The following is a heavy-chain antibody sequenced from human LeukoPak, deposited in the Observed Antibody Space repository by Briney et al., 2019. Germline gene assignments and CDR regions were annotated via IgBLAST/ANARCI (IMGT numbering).Heavy chain of an antibody. CDR2: IYSGGST. CDR3: ARERGYSSRTFDY. Sequence: PGGSLRLSCEASGFTVSSSYMSWVRQAPGKGLEWVSVIYSGGSTYYADSVRGRFTISRDNSKNTLYLQMNSLRAEDTAVYYCARERGYSSRTFDYWGQGTLVTVSS. J-gene: IGHJ4*02. D-gene: IGHD6-13*01. CDR1: GFTVSSSY. V-gene: IGHV3-66*01.